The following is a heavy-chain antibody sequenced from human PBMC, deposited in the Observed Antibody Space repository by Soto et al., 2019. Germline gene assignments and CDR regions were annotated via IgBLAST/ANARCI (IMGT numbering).Heavy chain of an antibody. CDR2: ISAHSGDT. CDR1: GYTFSNYA. D-gene: IGHD5-12*01. J-gene: IGHJ4*02. Sequence: QVNLVQSGAEVKKPGASVKVSCKASGYTFSNYALTWVRRAPGQGLEWMGWISAHSGDTNYAQKFQGRVTMTTDTSASTAYLQVRSLTSDDTSVYYCARAITRMFVAPAYLGQGTLVTVSS. V-gene: IGHV1-18*01. CDR3: ARAITRMFVAPAY.